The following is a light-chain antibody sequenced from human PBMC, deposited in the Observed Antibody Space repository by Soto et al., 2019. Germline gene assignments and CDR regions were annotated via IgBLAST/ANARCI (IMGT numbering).Light chain of an antibody. CDR3: QQYYDTPFT. CDR1: QNVLYSSNNKNY. V-gene: IGKV4-1*01. J-gene: IGKJ3*01. CDR2: WAS. Sequence: DIVMTQSPDSLAVSLGERASINCRSSQNVLYSSNNKNYLAWYQQKPGQPPKLLIYWASTRESGVPDRFSGSGSGTDFTLTISSLQAEDVAVYYCQQYYDTPFTFGPGTKVHIK.